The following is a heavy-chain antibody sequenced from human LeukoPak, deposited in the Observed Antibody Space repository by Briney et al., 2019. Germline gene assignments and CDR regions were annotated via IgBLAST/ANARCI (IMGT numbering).Heavy chain of an antibody. CDR1: GGSISSGGYY. J-gene: IGHJ5*02. D-gene: IGHD4-17*01. CDR2: IYHSGST. CDR3: SRGVMNGDYSWFDP. Sequence: SETLSLTCTVSGGSISSGGYYWSWIRQPPGKGLEWIGYIYHSGSTYYNPSLKSRVTISVDRSKNQISLRLASVTAADTAVYYCSRGVMNGDYSWFDPWGQGTLVIVSS. V-gene: IGHV4-30-2*01.